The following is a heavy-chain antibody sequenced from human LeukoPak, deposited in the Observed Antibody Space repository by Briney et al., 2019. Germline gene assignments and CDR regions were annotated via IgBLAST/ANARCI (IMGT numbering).Heavy chain of an antibody. CDR3: VRAGDQYFDV. D-gene: IGHD7-27*01. CDR2: ISPSGDTT. J-gene: IGHJ4*02. CDR1: GYIFTNHF. Sequence: VSVKVSCKAPGYIFTNHFVHWVRQAPGQGLQWMGIISPSGDTTTYAQKFVGRVTLTRDTSTSTVYLDLRSLESEDTALYYCVRAGDQYFDVWGQGIQVTVSS. V-gene: IGHV1-46*01.